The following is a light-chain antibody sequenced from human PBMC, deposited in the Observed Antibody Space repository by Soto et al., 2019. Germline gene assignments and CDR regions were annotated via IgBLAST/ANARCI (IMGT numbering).Light chain of an antibody. Sequence: QSVLTQPPSASGTPGQRVTISCSGSSSNIGSNTVNWYQQLPGTAPNLLIYSNNQRPSGVPDRFSGSKSGTSASLAISGRQSEDEADYYCAAWDDSLNGGVFGGGTKLTVL. V-gene: IGLV1-44*01. CDR3: AAWDDSLNGGV. CDR1: SSNIGSNT. J-gene: IGLJ3*02. CDR2: SNN.